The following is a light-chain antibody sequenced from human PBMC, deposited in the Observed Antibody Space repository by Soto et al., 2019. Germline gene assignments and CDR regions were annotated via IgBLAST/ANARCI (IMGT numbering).Light chain of an antibody. V-gene: IGLV1-44*01. CDR2: YDN. CDR3: ATWDDSLHGYV. CDR1: NSNIGSNT. J-gene: IGLJ1*01. Sequence: QAVVTQPPSASGTPGQRVTISCSGSNSNIGSNTVNWYQQLPGTAPKLLIYYDNLRPSGVPDRISGSKSGTSASLAISGLQSDDEADYYCATWDDSLHGYVFGTGTKLTVL.